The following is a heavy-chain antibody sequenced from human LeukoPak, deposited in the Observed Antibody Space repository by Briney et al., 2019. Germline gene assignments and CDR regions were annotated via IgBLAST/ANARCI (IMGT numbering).Heavy chain of an antibody. CDR2: IYYSGGT. Sequence: SETLSLTCTVSGGSISSNSYYWGWIRQPPGKGLEWIGSIYYSGGTYYNPSLKSRVTISVDTSKNQFSLKLSSVTAADTAVYYCARDGYNPLWGQGTLVTVSS. D-gene: IGHD5-24*01. CDR1: GGSISSNSYY. J-gene: IGHJ4*02. CDR3: ARDGYNPL. V-gene: IGHV4-39*02.